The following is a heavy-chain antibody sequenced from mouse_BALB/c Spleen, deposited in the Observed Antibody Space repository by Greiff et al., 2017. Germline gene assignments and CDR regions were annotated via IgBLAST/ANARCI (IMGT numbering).Heavy chain of an antibody. CDR3: ARSRSYYDYHYFDY. J-gene: IGHJ2*01. D-gene: IGHD2-4*01. CDR2: ILPGSGST. V-gene: IGHV1-9*01. Sequence: VKLMESGAELMKPGASVKISCKATGYTFSSYWIEWVKQRPGHGLEWIGEILPGSGSTNYNEKFKGKATFTADTSSNTAYMQLSSLTSEDSAVYYCARSRSYYDYHYFDYWGQGTTLTVSS. CDR1: GYTFSSYW.